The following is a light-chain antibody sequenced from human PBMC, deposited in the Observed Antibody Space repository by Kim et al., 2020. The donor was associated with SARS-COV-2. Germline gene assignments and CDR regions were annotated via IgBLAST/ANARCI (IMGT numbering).Light chain of an antibody. CDR3: QQRRTWPPIT. CDR1: QSVGTY. CDR2: DAS. V-gene: IGKV3-11*01. J-gene: IGKJ5*01. Sequence: EIVLTQSPATLSLSPGERATLSCRASQSVGTYLAWYQQKPGQAPRLLIYDASNRANGIPARFSGSGSGTDFTLTISSLEPEDFAVYYCQQRRTWPPITFGQGTRLEIK.